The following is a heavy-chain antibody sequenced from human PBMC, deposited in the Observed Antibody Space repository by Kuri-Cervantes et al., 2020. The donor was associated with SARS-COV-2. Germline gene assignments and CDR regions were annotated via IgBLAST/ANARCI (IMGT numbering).Heavy chain of an antibody. Sequence: GESLKISCAASGFTFSSSWMHWVCQAPEKGLEWVADIKCDGNEKYYVDSVKGRLTISRDNAKNSLYLQMNSLRAEDTAVYYCARVGFEYSSSSGLYYYYYGMDVWGQGTTVTVSS. D-gene: IGHD6-6*01. J-gene: IGHJ6*02. CDR2: IKCDGNEK. CDR3: ARVGFEYSSSSGLYYYYYGMDV. V-gene: IGHV3-52*01. CDR1: GFTFSSSW.